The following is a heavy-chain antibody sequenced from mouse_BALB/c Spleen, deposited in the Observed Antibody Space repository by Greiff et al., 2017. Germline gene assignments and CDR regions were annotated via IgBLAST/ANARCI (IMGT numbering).Heavy chain of an antibody. Sequence: EVNLVESGGGLVKPGGSLKLSCAASGFTFSSYAMSWVRQTPEKRLEWVASISSGGSTYYPDSVKGRFTISRDNARNILYLQMSSLRSEDTARYYCARVYYGYWYFDVWGAGTTVTVAS. D-gene: IGHD1-1*01. J-gene: IGHJ1*01. CDR3: ARVYYGYWYFDV. V-gene: IGHV5-6-5*01. CDR1: GFTFSSYA. CDR2: ISSGGST.